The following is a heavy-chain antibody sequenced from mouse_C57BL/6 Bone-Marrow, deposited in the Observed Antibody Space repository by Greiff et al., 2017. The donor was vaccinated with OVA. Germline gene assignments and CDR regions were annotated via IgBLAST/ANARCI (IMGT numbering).Heavy chain of an antibody. V-gene: IGHV5-6*01. J-gene: IGHJ3*01. Sequence: EVKLVESGGDLVKPGGSLKLSCAASGFTFSSYGMSWVRQTPDKRLEWVATISSGGSYTYYPDSVKGRFTISRENAKNTLYLQMSSLKSEDTAMYYCARDGYSWFAYWGQGTLVTVSA. D-gene: IGHD2-3*01. CDR1: GFTFSSYG. CDR3: ARDGYSWFAY. CDR2: ISSGGSYT.